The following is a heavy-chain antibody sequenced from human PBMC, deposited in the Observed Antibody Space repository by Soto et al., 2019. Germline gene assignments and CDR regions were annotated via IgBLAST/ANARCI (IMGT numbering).Heavy chain of an antibody. CDR1: GDSISNLDYF. Sequence: SETLSLTCSVSGDSISNLDYFWAWIRQPPGQALEYIGYIYRSATTYYNPSFESRVAISVDTSKSQFSLNVTSVTAADTAVYFCARGRYCLTGRCFPNWFDSWGQGALVTVSS. V-gene: IGHV4-30-4*01. CDR2: IYRSATT. CDR3: ARGRYCLTGRCFPNWFDS. D-gene: IGHD7-27*01. J-gene: IGHJ5*01.